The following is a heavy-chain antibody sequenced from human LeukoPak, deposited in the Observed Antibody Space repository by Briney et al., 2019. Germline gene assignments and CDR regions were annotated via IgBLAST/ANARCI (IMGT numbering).Heavy chain of an antibody. D-gene: IGHD3-22*01. CDR1: GGSFSGYY. V-gene: IGHV4-34*01. Sequence: PSETLSLTCAVYGGSFSGYYWSWIRQPPGKGLEWIGEINHSGSTNYNPSLKSRVTISVDTSKNQFSLKLSSVTAADTAVYYCARLRRYYYDSSGYYWDVYYYYYGMDVWGQGTTATVSS. CDR3: ARLRRYYYDSSGYYWDVYYYYYGMDV. J-gene: IGHJ6*02. CDR2: INHSGST.